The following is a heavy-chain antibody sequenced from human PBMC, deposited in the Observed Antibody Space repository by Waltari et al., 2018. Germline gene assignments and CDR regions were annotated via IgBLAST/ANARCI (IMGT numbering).Heavy chain of an antibody. CDR1: GYTFTGYY. CDR3: AKSTSGWYNWFDP. CDR2: INPDSGGT. J-gene: IGHJ5*02. D-gene: IGHD6-19*01. V-gene: IGHV1-2*02. Sequence: QVQLVQSGAEVKKPGASVKVSCKASGYTFTGYYMHWVRQAPGQGLEWMGWINPDSGGTNYAQKFQGRVTLSRDTSITTAYMELSSLRSDDTAVYYCAKSTSGWYNWFDPWGQGTLVTVSS.